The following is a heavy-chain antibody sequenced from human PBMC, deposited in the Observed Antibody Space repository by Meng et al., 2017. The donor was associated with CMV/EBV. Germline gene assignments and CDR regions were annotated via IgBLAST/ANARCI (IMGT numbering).Heavy chain of an antibody. CDR1: GFTFSSYS. CDR3: ARVKRDFWSGYWDYYYYGMDV. CDR2: ISSSSSYI. Sequence: GESLKISCAASGFTFSSYSMNWVRQAPGKGLEWVSSISSSSSYIYYADSVKGRFTISRDNAKNSLYLQMNSLRAEDTAVYYCARVKRDFWSGYWDYYYYGMDVWGQGTTVTVSS. J-gene: IGHJ6*02. D-gene: IGHD3-3*01. V-gene: IGHV3-21*01.